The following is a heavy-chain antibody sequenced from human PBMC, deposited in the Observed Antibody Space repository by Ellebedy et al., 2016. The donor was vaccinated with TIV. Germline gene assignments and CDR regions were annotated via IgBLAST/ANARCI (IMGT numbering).Heavy chain of an antibody. CDR1: GGSISNSDYY. J-gene: IGHJ5*02. CDR2: IYYSGSA. V-gene: IGHV4-39*07. CDR3: ARDPALPRGRFDT. Sequence: MPSETLSLTCTVSGGSISNSDYYWNWIRQPPGKGLEWIGSIYYSGSAYYNPSLNSRVTVSVDTSKNQFSLNLSSVTAAYTAVYYCARDPALPRGRFDTWGQGTLVTVSS.